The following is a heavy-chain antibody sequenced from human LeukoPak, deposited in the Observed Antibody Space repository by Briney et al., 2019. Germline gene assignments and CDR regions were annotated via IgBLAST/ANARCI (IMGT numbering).Heavy chain of an antibody. CDR3: ARGSTSRYPYFDY. J-gene: IGHJ4*02. CDR2: IYTSGST. Sequence: SETLSLTCTVSNGSISSYYWSWIRQPPGKGLEWIGRIYTSGSTNYNPSLKSRVTISVDTSKNQSSLKLSSVTAADTAVYYCARGSTSRYPYFDYWGQGTLVTVSS. CDR1: NGSISSYY. V-gene: IGHV4-4*08. D-gene: IGHD2-2*01.